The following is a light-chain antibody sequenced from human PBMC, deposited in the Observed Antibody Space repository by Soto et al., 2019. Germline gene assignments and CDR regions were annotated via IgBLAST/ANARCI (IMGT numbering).Light chain of an antibody. CDR3: QQYDDVPFT. V-gene: IGKV1-33*01. J-gene: IGKJ3*01. Sequence: DIQMTQSPSSLSPSVGERVTITCQASQDIKNYLNWYQQKPGKAPKLLIYDASNLETGVPSRFSGSGSGTHFTFTISSLQPEDIATYYCQQYDDVPFTFGPGTKVDIK. CDR2: DAS. CDR1: QDIKNY.